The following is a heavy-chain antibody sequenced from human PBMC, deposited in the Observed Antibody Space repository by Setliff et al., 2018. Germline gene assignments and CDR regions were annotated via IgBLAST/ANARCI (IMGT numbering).Heavy chain of an antibody. CDR2: ISPYSGES. CDR3: TRSRGPRVVLAADFDF. D-gene: IGHD3-16*01. V-gene: IGHV1-18*01. J-gene: IGHJ4*02. Sequence: ASVKVSCKTSGFRFTSFGFSWVRQAPGQGLEWMGWISPYSGESNYAQKFQDRLTVTADTSTKTTYMELRSLTSDDTAVYFCTRSRGPRVVLAADFDFWGQGTLITVSS. CDR1: GFRFTSFG.